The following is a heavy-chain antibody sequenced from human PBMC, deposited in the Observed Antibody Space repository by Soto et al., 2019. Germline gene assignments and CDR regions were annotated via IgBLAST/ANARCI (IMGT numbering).Heavy chain of an antibody. CDR2: IFYSGST. CDR1: SGSISSTIYS. CDR3: ATQGFGTLHGLVDV. D-gene: IGHD1-7*01. V-gene: IGHV4-39*01. Sequence: PSETLSLTCTVSSGSISSTIYSWDWIRQPPGKGLEWIGSIFYSGSTYYNPSLKSRVILSVDTSKNQFSLNLASVTAADTAVYYCATQGFGTLHGLVDVWGQGTTVTVS. J-gene: IGHJ6*02.